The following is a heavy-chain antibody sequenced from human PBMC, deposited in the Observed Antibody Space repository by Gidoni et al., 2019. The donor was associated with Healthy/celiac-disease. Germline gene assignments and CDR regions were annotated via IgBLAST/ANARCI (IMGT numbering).Heavy chain of an antibody. CDR2: ISSRSSYI. Sequence: EVQLVESGGGLVKPGGSLRLSCAASGFTFSSYSMNWVRQAPGKGLEWVSSISSRSSYIYYADSVKGRFTISRDNAKNSLYLQMNSLRAEDTAVYYCARYDILTGYYLDYWGQGTLVTVSS. CDR1: GFTFSSYS. CDR3: ARYDILTGYYLDY. J-gene: IGHJ4*02. V-gene: IGHV3-21*01. D-gene: IGHD3-9*01.